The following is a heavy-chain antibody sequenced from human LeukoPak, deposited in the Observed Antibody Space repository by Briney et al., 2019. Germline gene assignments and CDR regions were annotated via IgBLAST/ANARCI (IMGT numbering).Heavy chain of an antibody. V-gene: IGHV3-48*02. Sequence: GGSLRLSCAASGFTFSSYSMNWVRQAPGKGLEWVSYISSSSSTIYYADSVKGRFTISRDNAKNSLYLQMNSLRDEDTAVYYCAAEAMRVGGNFDYWGQGTLVTVSS. CDR3: AAEAMRVGGNFDY. CDR1: GFTFSSYS. J-gene: IGHJ4*02. D-gene: IGHD3-22*01. CDR2: ISSSSSTI.